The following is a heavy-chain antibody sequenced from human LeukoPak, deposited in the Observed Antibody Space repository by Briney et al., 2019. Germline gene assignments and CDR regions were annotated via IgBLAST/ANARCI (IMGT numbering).Heavy chain of an antibody. CDR3: ARTGRDGYKFDY. V-gene: IGHV4-34*01. Sequence: SETLSLTCAVYGGSFSGYYWSWIRQPPGKGLEWIGEINHSGSTNYNPSLKSRVTMSVDTSKNQFSLKLSSVTAVDTAVYYCARTGRDGYKFDYWGQGTLVTVSS. CDR1: GGSFSGYY. CDR2: INHSGST. D-gene: IGHD5-24*01. J-gene: IGHJ4*02.